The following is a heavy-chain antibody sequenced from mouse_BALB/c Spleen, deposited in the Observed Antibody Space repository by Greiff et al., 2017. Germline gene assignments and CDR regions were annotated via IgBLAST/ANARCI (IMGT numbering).Heavy chain of an antibody. CDR1: GFTFSDYY. D-gene: IGHD2-12*01. Sequence: EVKVVESGGGLVKPGGSLKLSCAASGFTFSDYYMYWVRQTPEKRLEWVATISDGGSYTYYPDSVKGRFTISRDNAKNNLYLQMSSLKSEDTAMYYCARDRRKGAMDYWGQGTSVTVSS. J-gene: IGHJ4*01. CDR2: ISDGGSYT. CDR3: ARDRRKGAMDY. V-gene: IGHV5-4*02.